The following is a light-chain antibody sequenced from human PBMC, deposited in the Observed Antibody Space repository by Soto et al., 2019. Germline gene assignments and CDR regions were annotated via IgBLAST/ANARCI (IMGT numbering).Light chain of an antibody. CDR3: QQYENLPT. J-gene: IGKJ5*01. Sequence: DIQMTQSPSSLSASIGDTVTITCRASQDINVYLNWYQQKPGEVPKLLIYDASNLEAGVPSRFRGSGSGTDFTFTISRLQPEDIATYYCQQYENLPTFGQGTRLEIK. CDR2: DAS. V-gene: IGKV1-33*01. CDR1: QDINVY.